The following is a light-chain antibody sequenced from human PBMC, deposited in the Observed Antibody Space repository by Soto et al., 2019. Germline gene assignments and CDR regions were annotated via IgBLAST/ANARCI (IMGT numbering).Light chain of an antibody. CDR3: SSYEGNVV. CDR1: SSDVGGYNF. J-gene: IGLJ2*01. V-gene: IGLV2-8*01. CDR2: EVS. Sequence: QSVLTQPPSASGSPGQSVTISCTGTSSDVGGYNFVSWYQQHPGKAPKLLIYEVSKRPSGVPDRFSGSKSGNTASLAVCGLQAEDEADYYCSSYEGNVVFGGGTKLTVL.